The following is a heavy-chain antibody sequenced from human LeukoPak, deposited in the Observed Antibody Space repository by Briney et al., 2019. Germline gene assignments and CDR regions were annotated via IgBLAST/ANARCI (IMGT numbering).Heavy chain of an antibody. CDR2: IRSKAYGGTT. J-gene: IGHJ4*02. Sequence: PGGSLRLSCTASRFTLGDYAMSWFRQDPREGREWVGFIRSKAYGGTTEYPASVKGRFTISRDDSQSIAYLQMNSLKTEDTAVYYCTRAVTYYYASSGPPSAYWGQGTLVTVSS. D-gene: IGHD3-22*01. CDR3: TRAVTYYYASSGPPSAY. CDR1: RFTLGDYA. V-gene: IGHV3-49*03.